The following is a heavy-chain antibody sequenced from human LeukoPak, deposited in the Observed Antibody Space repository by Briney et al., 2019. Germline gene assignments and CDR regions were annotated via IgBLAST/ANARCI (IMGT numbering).Heavy chain of an antibody. CDR3: ARRERAAAGTFFFDY. J-gene: IGHJ4*02. CDR2: INHSGST. D-gene: IGHD6-13*01. V-gene: IGHV4-34*01. Sequence: SETLSLTCAVYGGSFSGYYWRWIRQPPGKGLEWIGEINHSGSTNYNPSLKSRVTISVDTSKNQFSLKLSSVTAADTAVYYCARRERAAAGTFFFDYWGQGTLVTVSS. CDR1: GGSFSGYY.